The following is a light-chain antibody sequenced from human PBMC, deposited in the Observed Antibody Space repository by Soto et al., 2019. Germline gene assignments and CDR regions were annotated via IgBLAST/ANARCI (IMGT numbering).Light chain of an antibody. CDR1: RDINTW. CDR3: QEAHTVPFT. Sequence: DIQMTQSPSSVSASVGDRVTITCRASRDINTWLAWYQQKPGKAPKLLFSAASSLQSGVPSRFSDSGSGTDFTLTISSLQPEDFATYYCQEAHTVPFTFGPGTKVDV. V-gene: IGKV1-12*01. J-gene: IGKJ3*01. CDR2: AAS.